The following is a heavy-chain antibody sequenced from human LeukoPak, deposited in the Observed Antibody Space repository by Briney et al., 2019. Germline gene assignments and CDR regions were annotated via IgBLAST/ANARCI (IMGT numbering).Heavy chain of an antibody. J-gene: IGHJ4*02. D-gene: IGHD5-24*01. CDR1: GFTFSDYY. CDR2: ISSSGSTI. V-gene: IGHV3-11*01. Sequence: GGSLRLSCAASGFTFSDYYTSWIRQAPGKGLEWVSYISSSGSTIYYADSVKGRFTISRDNAKNSLYLQMNSLRAEDTAVYYCARVRGRWLQSRGLDYWGQGTLVTVSS. CDR3: ARVRGRWLQSRGLDY.